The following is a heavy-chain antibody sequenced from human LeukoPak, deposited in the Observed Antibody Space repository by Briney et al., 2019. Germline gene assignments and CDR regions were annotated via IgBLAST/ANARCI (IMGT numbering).Heavy chain of an antibody. CDR3: ARESRPTSFDWLLPNFDY. D-gene: IGHD3-9*01. Sequence: SVKVSCKASGGTFISYAISWVRQAPGQGLEWMGGIIPIFGTANYAQKFQGRVTITTDESTSTAYMELSSLRSEGTAVYYCARESRPTSFDWLLPNFDYWGQGTLVTVSS. CDR2: IIPIFGTA. V-gene: IGHV1-69*05. J-gene: IGHJ4*02. CDR1: GGTFISYA.